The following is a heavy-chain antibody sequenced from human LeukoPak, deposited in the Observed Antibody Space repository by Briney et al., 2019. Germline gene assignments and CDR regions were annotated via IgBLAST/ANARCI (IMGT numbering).Heavy chain of an antibody. CDR1: GFTFSDYY. V-gene: IGHV3-11*01. J-gene: IGHJ4*02. CDR3: ARGPTTVTSPHFDY. D-gene: IGHD4-17*01. CDR2: SSSSGSTI. Sequence: PGESLRLSCAASGFTFSDYYMSWIRQAPGKGLEWVSYSSSSGSTIYYADSVKGRFTISRDNAKNSLYLQMNSLRAEDTAVYYCARGPTTVTSPHFDYWGQGTLVTVSS.